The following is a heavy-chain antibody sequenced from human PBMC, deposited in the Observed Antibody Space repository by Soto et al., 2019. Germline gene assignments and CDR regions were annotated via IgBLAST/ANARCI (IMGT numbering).Heavy chain of an antibody. V-gene: IGHV3-74*01. CDR3: TRDIGGRGAF. J-gene: IGHJ4*02. Sequence: VQLVESGGGLVQPGGSLRLSCAASGFTFSSYWMHWVRQVPGKGLVWVSRIDEYGSTINYADSVKGRLTISRDNAKNTLYLEMNGLRAEDTALYYCTRDIGGRGAFWGQGTLVTVSS. CDR2: IDEYGSTI. CDR1: GFTFSSYW. D-gene: IGHD3-16*01.